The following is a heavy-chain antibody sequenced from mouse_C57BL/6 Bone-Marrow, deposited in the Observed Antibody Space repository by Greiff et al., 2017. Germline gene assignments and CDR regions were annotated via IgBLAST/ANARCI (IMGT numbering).Heavy chain of an antibody. J-gene: IGHJ2*01. Sequence: VQLQQSGAELVRPGASVKLSCTASGFTIKDDYMHWVKQRPEQGLEWIGWIDPENGDTEYASKFQGKATITEDTSSNTAYLQLSSLTSEDTAVYYCTTVLYPYYFDYWGRGTTLTVSS. CDR1: GFTIKDDY. CDR3: TTVLYPYYFDY. D-gene: IGHD2-12*01. CDR2: IDPENGDT. V-gene: IGHV14-4*01.